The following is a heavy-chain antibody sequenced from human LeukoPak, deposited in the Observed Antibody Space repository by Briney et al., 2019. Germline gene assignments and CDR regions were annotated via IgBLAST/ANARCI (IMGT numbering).Heavy chain of an antibody. D-gene: IGHD3-22*01. J-gene: IGHJ2*01. CDR3: ARDRDSSGLRDFDL. Sequence: SETLSLTCTVSGGSISSYYWSWIRQPPGKGLEWIGYIYYSGNTNYNPSLKSRVSISIDTSKNQFSLQLSSVTAADTAVYYCARDRDSSGLRDFDLWGRGTLVTVSA. CDR1: GGSISSYY. CDR2: IYYSGNT. V-gene: IGHV4-59*01.